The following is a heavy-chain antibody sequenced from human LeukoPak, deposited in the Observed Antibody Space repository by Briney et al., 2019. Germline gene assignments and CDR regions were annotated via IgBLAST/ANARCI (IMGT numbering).Heavy chain of an antibody. Sequence: GGSLRLSCAASGFTFSSYAMSWVRQAPGKGLEWVANIKQDGSEKNYVDSVKGRFTISRDNAENSLFLQMNSLRVEDTAVYYCAREWQGGIAAAGTRIEGDYWGQGTLVAVSS. D-gene: IGHD6-13*01. CDR2: IKQDGSEK. CDR3: AREWQGGIAAAGTRIEGDY. V-gene: IGHV3-7*01. J-gene: IGHJ4*02. CDR1: GFTFSSYA.